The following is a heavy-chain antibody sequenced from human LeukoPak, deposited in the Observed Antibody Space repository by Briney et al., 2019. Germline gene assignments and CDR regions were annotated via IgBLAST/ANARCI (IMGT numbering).Heavy chain of an antibody. CDR1: GYTFTNYG. V-gene: IGHV1-18*01. D-gene: IGHD2-15*01. Sequence: ASVNVSCKASGYTFTNYGISWVRQAPGQGREGRGWISLYNGNTNYAQKLQGRVTMTTDTSTSTAYMELRSLRSDDTVVYYCATAIVVVVASTAAFDIWGQGTMVTVSS. J-gene: IGHJ3*02. CDR3: ATAIVVVVASTAAFDI. CDR2: ISLYNGNT.